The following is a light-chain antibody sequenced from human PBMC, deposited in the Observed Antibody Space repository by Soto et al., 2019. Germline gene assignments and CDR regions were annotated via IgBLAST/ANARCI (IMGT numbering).Light chain of an antibody. CDR2: EVS. CDR3: CSYTGSSTNTVV. V-gene: IGLV2-14*01. CDR1: SSDVGKYNY. Sequence: QSALTQPASVSGSPGQSITIYCSGTSSDVGKYNYVSWYQQHPAKAPKHMIFEVSNRPSGVSNRFSGSKSGNTASLTISGLQAEDEAEYYCCSYTGSSTNTVVFGGGTKLTVL. J-gene: IGLJ2*01.